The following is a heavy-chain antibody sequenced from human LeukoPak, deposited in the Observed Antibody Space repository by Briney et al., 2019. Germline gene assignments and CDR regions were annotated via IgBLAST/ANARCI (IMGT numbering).Heavy chain of an antibody. J-gene: IGHJ4*02. CDR3: AREGNPEIVYFDY. CDR2: ISSSSSTI. V-gene: IGHV3-48*04. Sequence: GGSLRLSCAASGFTVSSNYMNWVRQAPGKGLEWVSYISSSSSTIYYADSVKGRFTISRDNAKNSLYLQMNSLRAEDTAVYYCAREGNPEIVYFDYWGQGTLVTVSS. D-gene: IGHD2-15*01. CDR1: GFTVSSNY.